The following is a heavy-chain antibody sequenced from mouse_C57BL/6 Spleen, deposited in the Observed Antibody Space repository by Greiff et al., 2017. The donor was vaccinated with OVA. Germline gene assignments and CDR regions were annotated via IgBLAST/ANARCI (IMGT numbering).Heavy chain of an antibody. CDR3: ASGPDYYAMDY. J-gene: IGHJ4*01. V-gene: IGHV1-72*01. CDR1: GYTFTSYW. Sequence: QVQLKQPGAELVKPGASVKLSCKASGYTFTSYWMHWVKQRPGRGLEWIGRIDPNSGGTKYNEKFKSKATLTVDKPSSTAYMQLSSLTSEDSAVYYCASGPDYYAMDYWGQGTSVTVSS. CDR2: IDPNSGGT.